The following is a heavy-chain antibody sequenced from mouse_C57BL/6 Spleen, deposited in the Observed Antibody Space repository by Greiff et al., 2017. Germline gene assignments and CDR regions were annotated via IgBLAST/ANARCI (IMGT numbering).Heavy chain of an antibody. J-gene: IGHJ4*01. V-gene: IGHV1-81*01. CDR3: AREKGNYYGSSYAMDY. CDR1: GYTFTSYG. CDR2: IYPRSGNT. Sequence: QVQLKQSGAELARPGASVKLSCKASGYTFTSYGISWVKQRTGQGLEWIGEIYPRSGNTYYNEKFKGKATLTADQSSSTAYMELRSLTSEDSAVYFCAREKGNYYGSSYAMDYWGQGTSVTVSS. D-gene: IGHD1-1*01.